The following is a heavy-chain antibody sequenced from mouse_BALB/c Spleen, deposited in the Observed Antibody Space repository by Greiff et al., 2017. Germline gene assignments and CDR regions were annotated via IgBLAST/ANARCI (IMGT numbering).Heavy chain of an antibody. CDR2: ISSGSSTI. Sequence: EVKLMESGGGLVQPGGSRKLSCAASGFTFSSFGMHWVRQAPEKGLEWVAYISSGSSTIYYADTVKGRFTISRDNPKNTLFLQMTSLRSEDTAMYYRARAGGYDAMDYWGQGTSVTVSS. V-gene: IGHV5-17*02. CDR1: GFTFSSFG. J-gene: IGHJ4*01. CDR3: ARAGGYDAMDY.